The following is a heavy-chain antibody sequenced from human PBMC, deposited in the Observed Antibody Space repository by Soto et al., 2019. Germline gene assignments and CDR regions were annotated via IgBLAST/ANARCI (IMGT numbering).Heavy chain of an antibody. CDR3: AYGSGNYRFQY. D-gene: IGHD3-10*01. CDR1: GFTFSSYW. Sequence: EVQLVESGGGLFQPGGSLRLSCAASGFTFSSYWLSWVRQAPGKGLEWVANINPDGSAKYYVDSVKGRFTISRDNAKNSLSLQMNSLRAEDTAVYYCAYGSGNYRFQYWGQGTLVTVSS. CDR2: INPDGSAK. V-gene: IGHV3-7*05. J-gene: IGHJ4*02.